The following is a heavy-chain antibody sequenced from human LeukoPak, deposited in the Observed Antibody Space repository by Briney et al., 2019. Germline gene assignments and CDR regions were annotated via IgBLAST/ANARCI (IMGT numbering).Heavy chain of an antibody. CDR1: GYTLTELS. J-gene: IGHJ5*02. CDR3: ATAQPQDENNWFDP. V-gene: IGHV1-24*01. CDR2: FDPEDGET. Sequence: ASVKVSCTVSGYTLTELSMHWVRQAPGKGLEWMGGFDPEDGETIYAQKFQGRVTMTEDTSTDTAYMELSSLRSEDTAVYYCATAQPQDENNWFDPWGQGTLVTVSS.